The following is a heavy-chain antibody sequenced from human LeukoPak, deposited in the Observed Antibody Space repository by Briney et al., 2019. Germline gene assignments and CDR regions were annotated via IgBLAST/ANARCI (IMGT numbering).Heavy chain of an antibody. D-gene: IGHD3-22*01. J-gene: IGHJ4*02. Sequence: PGESLKISCQGSGYSFTSYWIGWVRQMPGKGLEWMGIIYPGDSDTRYSPSFQGQVTISADKSISTAYLQWSSLKASDTAMYYCARLAYYYDSSGYYYVNYFDYWGQGTLVTVSS. V-gene: IGHV5-51*01. CDR2: IYPGDSDT. CDR1: GYSFTSYW. CDR3: ARLAYYYDSSGYYYVNYFDY.